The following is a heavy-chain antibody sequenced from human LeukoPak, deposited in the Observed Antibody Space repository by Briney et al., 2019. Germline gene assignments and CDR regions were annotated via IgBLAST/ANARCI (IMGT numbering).Heavy chain of an antibody. CDR1: GYSISSGYY. D-gene: IGHD2-2*01. Sequence: PSETLSLTCAVSGYSISSGYYWGWIRQPPGKGLEWIGSIYHSGSTYYNPSLKSRVTISVDTSKNQFSLKLSSVTAADTAVYYRARGATGQLLDWFDPWGQGTLVTVSS. V-gene: IGHV4-38-2*01. J-gene: IGHJ5*02. CDR3: ARGATGQLLDWFDP. CDR2: IYHSGST.